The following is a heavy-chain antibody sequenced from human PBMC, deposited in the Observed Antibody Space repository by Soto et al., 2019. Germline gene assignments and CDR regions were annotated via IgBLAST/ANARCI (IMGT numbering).Heavy chain of an antibody. D-gene: IGHD3-10*01. CDR3: AREVKGVTSLDY. Sequence: QVRLIQSGPEMMQPGASVRVSCKASGFTALSYAFHWVRQAPGQGPEWLGWLNGGVDGTSYSQRFQGRVTISRDTSTNTVYLEVTSLTSEDTAVYYCAREVKGVTSLDYWGQGTLVTVSS. CDR2: LNGGVDGT. CDR1: GFTALSYA. V-gene: IGHV1-3*01. J-gene: IGHJ4*02.